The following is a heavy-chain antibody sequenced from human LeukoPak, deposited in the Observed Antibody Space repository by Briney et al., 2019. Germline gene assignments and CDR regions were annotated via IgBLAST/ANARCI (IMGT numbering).Heavy chain of an antibody. CDR2: IYYTGMT. CDR3: ARDRAPYYYDSSGSVAFDI. D-gene: IGHD3-22*01. Sequence: SETLSLTCSVSGGSITSISYFWGWIRQPPGKGPEWIGTIYYTGMTYYNPSLKSRVTISVDKSKNQFSLKLSSVTAADTAVYYCARDRAPYYYDSSGSVAFDIWGQGTMVTVSS. CDR1: GGSITSISYF. J-gene: IGHJ3*02. V-gene: IGHV4-39*07.